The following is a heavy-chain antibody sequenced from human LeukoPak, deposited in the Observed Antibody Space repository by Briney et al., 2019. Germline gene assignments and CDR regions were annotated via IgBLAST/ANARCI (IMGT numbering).Heavy chain of an antibody. CDR2: INPNSGGT. CDR1: GYTFTGYY. CDR3: ARDLYGGTSATFDY. Sequence: GASVKVSRKASGYTFTGYYMHWVRQAPGQGLEWMGWINPNSGGTYYAQKFQGRVTMTSDTSISSAYMELSRLRSDDRAVYYCARDLYGGTSATFDYWGQGTLVTVSS. D-gene: IGHD4-23*01. V-gene: IGHV1-2*02. J-gene: IGHJ4*02.